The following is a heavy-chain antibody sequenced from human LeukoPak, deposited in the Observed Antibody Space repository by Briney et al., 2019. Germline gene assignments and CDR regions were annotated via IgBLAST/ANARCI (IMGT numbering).Heavy chain of an antibody. D-gene: IGHD4/OR15-4a*01. CDR1: GGSISSSGYY. CDR3: ARDGVVTMELDY. Sequence: SETLSLTCTVSGGSISSSGYYWGWIRQPPGKGLEWIGNIYYVGSTYYNPSLNSRVTISVDTSKNQFSLKLNSVTAADTAIYYCARDGVVTMELDYWGQGTLVTVSS. CDR2: IYYVGST. V-gene: IGHV4-39*07. J-gene: IGHJ4*02.